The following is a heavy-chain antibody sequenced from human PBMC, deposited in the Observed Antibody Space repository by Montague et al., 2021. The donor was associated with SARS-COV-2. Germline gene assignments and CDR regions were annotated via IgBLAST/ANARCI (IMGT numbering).Heavy chain of an antibody. D-gene: IGHD3-3*01. Sequence: SETLSLTCAVYGGSLSGYYWAWIRQTPRKGLEWIGEINHSGNTNYNPSLKSRLTISVDTSKKQFSLKLSSVTTADTAVYYCARGADYDFWSGYLRYKWFDPWGLGTPVTVSS. CDR3: ARGADYDFWSGYLRYKWFDP. CDR2: INHSGNT. V-gene: IGHV4-34*01. J-gene: IGHJ5*02. CDR1: GGSLSGYY.